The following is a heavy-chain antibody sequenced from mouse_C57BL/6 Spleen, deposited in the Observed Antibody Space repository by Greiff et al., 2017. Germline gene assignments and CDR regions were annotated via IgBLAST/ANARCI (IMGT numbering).Heavy chain of an antibody. J-gene: IGHJ4*01. CDR3: ARGGNYFYAVDY. Sequence: EVQLVESEGGLVQPGSSMKLSCTASGFTFSDYYMAWVRQVPEKGLEWVANINHDGSSTYYLDSLKSRFIISRDNAKNILYLQMSSLKSEDTATYYCARGGNYFYAVDYGGQGTSVTVSS. D-gene: IGHD2-1*01. CDR2: INHDGSST. V-gene: IGHV5-16*01. CDR1: GFTFSDYY.